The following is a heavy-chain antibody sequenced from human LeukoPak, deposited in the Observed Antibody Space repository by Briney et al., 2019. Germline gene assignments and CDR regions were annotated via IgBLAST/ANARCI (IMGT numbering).Heavy chain of an antibody. CDR3: ARGSSYGFSMGY. D-gene: IGHD5-18*01. CDR1: GYTFTNYG. V-gene: IGHV1-18*01. Sequence: ASVKVSCKTSGYTFTNYGINWVRQAPGQGLEWIGWITTYNGDTNYAQKLQGRVTMTTDTSTSTAYMELRSLRSDDTAVYYCARGSSYGFSMGYWGQGTLVTVSS. J-gene: IGHJ4*02. CDR2: ITTYNGDT.